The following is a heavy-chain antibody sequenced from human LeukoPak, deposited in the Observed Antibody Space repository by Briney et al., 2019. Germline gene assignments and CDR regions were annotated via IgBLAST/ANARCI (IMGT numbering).Heavy chain of an antibody. Sequence: PSETLSLTCNVSGGSVSISSYFWGWIRQPPGKGLEWIGSIYYSGNTYYNPSLKSRVTMSIDTSKNQFSLRLTSVTAADTAVYYCARHQYSGSYYHYWGQGTLVTVSS. CDR1: GGSVSISSYF. CDR3: ARHQYSGSYYHY. CDR2: IYYSGNT. D-gene: IGHD1-26*01. J-gene: IGHJ4*02. V-gene: IGHV4-39*01.